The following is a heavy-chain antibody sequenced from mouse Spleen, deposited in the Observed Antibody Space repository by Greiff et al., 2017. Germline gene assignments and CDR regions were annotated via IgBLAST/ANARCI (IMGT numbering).Heavy chain of an antibody. CDR3: ARERFRYFDY. V-gene: IGHV1-19*01. J-gene: IGHJ2*01. Sequence: VQLQQSGPVLVKPGASVKMSCKASGYTFTDYYMNWVKQSHGKSLEWIGVINPYNGGTSYNQKFKGKATLTVDKSSSTAYMELNSLTSEDSAVYYCARERFRYFDYWGQGTTLTVSS. CDR1: GYTFTDYY. CDR2: INPYNGGT.